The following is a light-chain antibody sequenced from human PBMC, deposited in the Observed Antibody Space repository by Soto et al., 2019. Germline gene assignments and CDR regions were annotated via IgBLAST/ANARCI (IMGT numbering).Light chain of an antibody. CDR1: QSISSW. CDR3: QQYNSYSLT. V-gene: IGKV1-5*03. CDR2: KAS. Sequence: DIQMTQSPSTLSASVGDRVTITCRDSQSISSWLAWYQQKPGNAPKLLIYKASSLESGVPSRFSGSGSGTEFTLTISSLQPDDFATYYCQQYNSYSLTFGGGTKVEIK. J-gene: IGKJ4*01.